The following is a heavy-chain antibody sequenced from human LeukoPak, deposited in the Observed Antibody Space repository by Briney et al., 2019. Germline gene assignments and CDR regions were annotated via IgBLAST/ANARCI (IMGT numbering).Heavy chain of an antibody. D-gene: IGHD2-15*01. Sequence: ASVNVSCKASGYSFTTHGISWVRQAPGQGLEWVGWVSPYNGNTNYAQKFHGRVTMTTDTSTNTAYMELKSLRSDDTAVYYCARGSFWFDPWGQGTLVTVSS. CDR2: VSPYNGNT. CDR3: ARGSFWFDP. J-gene: IGHJ5*02. CDR1: GYSFTTHG. V-gene: IGHV1-18*01.